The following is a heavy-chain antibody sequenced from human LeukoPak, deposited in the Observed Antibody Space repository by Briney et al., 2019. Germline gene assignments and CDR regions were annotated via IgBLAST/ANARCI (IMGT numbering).Heavy chain of an antibody. V-gene: IGHV4-30-2*01. CDR3: ARAVGYCSSTNCPRAYLFDD. J-gene: IGHJ4*02. CDR1: GGSFSNSVYS. D-gene: IGHD2-2*01. CDR2: IYHGGST. Sequence: SQTLSLTCAVSGGSFSNSVYSWNWIRQPPGKGLEWIGNIYHGGSTYYNPSLESRVTISVDTSKNQFSLKLNSLTAADTAVYYCARAVGYCSSTNCPRAYLFDDWGQGTLVTVSS.